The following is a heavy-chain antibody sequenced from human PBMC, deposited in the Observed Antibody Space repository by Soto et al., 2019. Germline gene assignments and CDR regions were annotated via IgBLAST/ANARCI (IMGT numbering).Heavy chain of an antibody. V-gene: IGHV1-69*01. CDR1: GGTFSSYA. Sequence: QVQLVQSGAEVKKPGSSVKVSCKASGGTFSSYAISWVRQAPGQGLEWMGGIIPIFGTADYAQKFQGRVTITADESTSTAYMELSSLRSEDTAVYYCARDPGVLEWSYGAFDIWGQGTMVTVSS. CDR2: IIPIFGTA. D-gene: IGHD3-3*01. J-gene: IGHJ3*02. CDR3: ARDPGVLEWSYGAFDI.